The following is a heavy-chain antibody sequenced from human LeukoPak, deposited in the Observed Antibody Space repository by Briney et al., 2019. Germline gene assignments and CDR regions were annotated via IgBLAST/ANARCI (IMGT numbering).Heavy chain of an antibody. D-gene: IGHD2-2*01. CDR2: INPNSGGT. J-gene: IGHJ4*02. CDR3: ALYCSSTSCPDYFDY. CDR1: GYTFTGYY. Sequence: ASVTVSCKASGYTFTGYYMHWVRQAPGQGLEWMGWINPNSGGTNYAQKFQGRVTMTRDTSISTAYMELSRLRSDDTAVYYCALYCSSTSCPDYFDYWGQGTLVTVSS. V-gene: IGHV1-2*02.